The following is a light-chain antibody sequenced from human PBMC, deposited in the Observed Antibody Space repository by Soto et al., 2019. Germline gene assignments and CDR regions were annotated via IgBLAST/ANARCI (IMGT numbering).Light chain of an antibody. CDR1: TSDIGAYNY. CDR2: EVT. CDR3: TSYTNKSTWV. Sequence: QSVLTQPASVSGSPGQSITISCTGTTSDIGAYNYVSWYQQHPGKAPKLMIYEVTNRPSGASDRFSGSKSDNTASLTISGLRAEDEADYCCTSYTNKSTWVFGGGTKVTVL. J-gene: IGLJ3*02. V-gene: IGLV2-14*01.